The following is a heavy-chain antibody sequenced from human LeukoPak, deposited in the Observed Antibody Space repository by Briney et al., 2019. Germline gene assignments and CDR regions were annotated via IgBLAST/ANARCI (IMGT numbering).Heavy chain of an antibody. V-gene: IGHV4-38-2*02. J-gene: IGHJ5*02. CDR1: GYSLRSGYF. CDR3: ARDVQYYYDGNNWFDP. Sequence: SETLSLTCTVPGYSLRSGYFWGWIRQPPGKGLEWIGNIDHSGSTYYNPSLKTRVTISVDTSNNQFSLKLSSVTAADTAVYFCARDVQYYYDGNNWFDPWGQGTLVTVSS. CDR2: IDHSGST. D-gene: IGHD3-22*01.